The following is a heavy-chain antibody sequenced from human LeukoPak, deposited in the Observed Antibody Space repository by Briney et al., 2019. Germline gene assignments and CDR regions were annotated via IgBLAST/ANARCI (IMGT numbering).Heavy chain of an antibody. D-gene: IGHD5-12*01. Sequence: SVMGRFTISRDNAKKSLYLQMNSLRAEDTAVYYCARDATMMGNYFNYWGQGTLVTVSS. CDR3: ARDATMMGNYFNY. J-gene: IGHJ4*02. V-gene: IGHV3-11*05.